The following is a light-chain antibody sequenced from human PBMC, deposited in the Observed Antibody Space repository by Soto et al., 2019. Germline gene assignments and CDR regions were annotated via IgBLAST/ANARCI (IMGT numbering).Light chain of an antibody. CDR1: QNITNN. J-gene: IGKJ5*01. CDR3: QQYYGLPPLT. Sequence: DIQMTQSPSSLSASIGDRVTITCQASQNITNNLSWYQQKPGKAPNLLTYHASTLAKGVTPRFSGSGSGTDFSFIITRLQREDLATYYCQQYYGLPPLTFGQGTRLQIK. V-gene: IGKV1-33*01. CDR2: HAS.